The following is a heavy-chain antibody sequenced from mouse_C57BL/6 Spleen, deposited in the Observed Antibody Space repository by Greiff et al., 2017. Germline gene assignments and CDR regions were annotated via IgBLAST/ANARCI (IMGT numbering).Heavy chain of an antibody. CDR2: ISSGGSYT. CDR3: ARRGPVGYFDY. V-gene: IGHV5-6*01. J-gene: IGHJ2*01. Sequence: EVQLVESGGDLVKPRGSLKLSCAASGFTFSSYGMSWVRQTPDKRLEWVATISSGGSYTYYPDSVKGRFTISRDNAKNTLYLQMSSLKSEDTAMYYCARRGPVGYFDYWGQGTTLTVSS. CDR1: GFTFSSYG.